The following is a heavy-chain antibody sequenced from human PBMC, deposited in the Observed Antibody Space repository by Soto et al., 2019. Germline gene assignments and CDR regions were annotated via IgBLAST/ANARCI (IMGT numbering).Heavy chain of an antibody. CDR3: ATLPSP. D-gene: IGHD1-26*01. V-gene: IGHV4-30-2*01. J-gene: IGHJ5*02. Sequence: QLQLQESGSGLVKPSQTLSLTCAVSGGSISSGGYSWSWIRQPPGKGLEWIGYTYHSGSTYYTPSLTSRVTIPVARSKNQFSLTLSSLTAADTAVYYSATLPSPWGQGTLVTVSS. CDR2: TYHSGST. CDR1: GGSISSGGYS.